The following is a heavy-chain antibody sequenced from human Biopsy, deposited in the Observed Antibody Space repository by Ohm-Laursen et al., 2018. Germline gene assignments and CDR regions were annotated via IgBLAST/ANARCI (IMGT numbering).Heavy chain of an antibody. CDR3: ARATNSTGWPYYYFYGMDV. D-gene: IGHD2/OR15-2a*01. V-gene: IGHV4-59*01. J-gene: IGHJ6*02. CDR1: GGSISSDY. CDR2: IYYSGST. Sequence: SETLSLTCSVSGGSISSDYWSWIRQTPGKGLEWIGYIYYSGSTNYNPSLKSRVTISVDMSKNQFSLRLNPVTAADTAVYYCARATNSTGWPYYYFYGMDVWGQGTTVTVSS.